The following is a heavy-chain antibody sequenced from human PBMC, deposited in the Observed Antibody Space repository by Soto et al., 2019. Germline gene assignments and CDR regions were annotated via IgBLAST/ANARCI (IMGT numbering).Heavy chain of an antibody. Sequence: EVQLVQSGAEVEKPGESLKISCKGSGYSFTTYWIGWVRQMPGKGLEGMVIIYPGDSDTRYSPSFQGQVTISADKSINTTHLQWSSLKASDTAIYYCARQAAAGKYYYAMDVWGQGTTVTVSS. CDR2: IYPGDSDT. D-gene: IGHD6-13*01. V-gene: IGHV5-51*01. CDR1: GYSFTTYW. CDR3: ARQAAAGKYYYAMDV. J-gene: IGHJ6*02.